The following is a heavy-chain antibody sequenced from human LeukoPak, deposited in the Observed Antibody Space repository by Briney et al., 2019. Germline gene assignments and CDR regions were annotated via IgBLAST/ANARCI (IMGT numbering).Heavy chain of an antibody. Sequence: SETLSLTCAVYGGSFSGYYWSWIRQPPGKGLEWIGEINHSGGTNYNPSLKSRVTISVDTSKNQFSLKLSSVTAADTAVYYCAREIVVVVAATNLYNWFDPWGQGTLVTVS. CDR1: GGSFSGYY. D-gene: IGHD2-15*01. V-gene: IGHV4-34*01. CDR2: INHSGGT. J-gene: IGHJ5*02. CDR3: AREIVVVVAATNLYNWFDP.